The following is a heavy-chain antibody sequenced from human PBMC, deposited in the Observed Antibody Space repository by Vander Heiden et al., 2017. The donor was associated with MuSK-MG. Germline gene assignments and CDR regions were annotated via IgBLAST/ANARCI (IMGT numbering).Heavy chain of an antibody. V-gene: IGHV3-23*01. D-gene: IGHD2-2*03. CDR1: GFTFSTYA. J-gene: IGHJ4*02. CDR3: AKREPSGFKGGAAWIFDY. CDR2: ISDSGSRT. Sequence: EVQLLESGGGLVQPGGSLRLSCAASGFTFSTYAMTRVRQAPGKGLEWVSSISDSGSRTYYADSVKGRVTISRDTSKNTLYLQMNSLRAEETAVYYCAKREPSGFKGGAAWIFDYWGQGTLVTISS.